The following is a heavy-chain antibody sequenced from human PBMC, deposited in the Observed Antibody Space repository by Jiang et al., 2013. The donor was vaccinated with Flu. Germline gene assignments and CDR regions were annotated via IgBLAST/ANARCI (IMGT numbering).Heavy chain of an antibody. CDR2: ISAYNGNT. Sequence: SGAEVKKPGASVKVSCKASGYTFTSYGISWVRQAPGQGLEWMGWISAYNGNTNYAQKLQGRVTMTTDTSTSTAYMELRSLRSDDTAVYYCARDLGRGYCSGGSCSNWFDPWGQGTLVTVSS. CDR1: GYTFTSYG. V-gene: IGHV1-18*04. D-gene: IGHD2-15*01. J-gene: IGHJ5*02. CDR3: ARDLGRGYCSGGSCSNWFDP.